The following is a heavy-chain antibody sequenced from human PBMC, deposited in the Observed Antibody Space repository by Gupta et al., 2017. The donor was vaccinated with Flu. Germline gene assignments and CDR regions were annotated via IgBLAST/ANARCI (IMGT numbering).Heavy chain of an antibody. CDR1: W. D-gene: IGHD3-16*01. CDR3: AREGEFDL. CDR2: MKQDGTEI. V-gene: IGHV3-7*01. J-gene: IGHJ5*02. Sequence: WMSWVRQAPGKGLEWVANMKQDGTEIYYVDSVKGRFTISGDNARSLVFLQMNRLRPEDTAVDYCAREGEFDLWAQGTLVTVSS.